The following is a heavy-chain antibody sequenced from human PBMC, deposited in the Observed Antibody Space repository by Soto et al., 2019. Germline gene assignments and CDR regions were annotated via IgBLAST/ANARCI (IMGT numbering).Heavy chain of an antibody. V-gene: IGHV3-30*18. CDR1: GFTFSGYG. Sequence: GGSLRLSCAASGFTFSGYGMHWVRQAPGKGLEWVAVISYDGSNKYYADSVKGRFTISRDNSKNTLYLQMNSLRAEDTAVYYCAKDLYCSGGSCSQPLFDYWGQGTLVTVSS. J-gene: IGHJ4*02. CDR3: AKDLYCSGGSCSQPLFDY. D-gene: IGHD2-15*01. CDR2: ISYDGSNK.